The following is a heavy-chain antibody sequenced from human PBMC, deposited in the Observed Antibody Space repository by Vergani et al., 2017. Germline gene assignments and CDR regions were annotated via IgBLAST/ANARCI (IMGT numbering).Heavy chain of an antibody. CDR1: GFNFSSYG. CDR3: LGATYDSDY. Sequence: QLHLVESGGGVVQPGGSLRLSCAASGFNFSSYGMHWVRQAPVKGLQWVAFIRYDGNNIQYADAVKGRFTISRDNSKNTLDLQMNSLRTEDTAVYYCLGATYDSDYGGQGTLVTVSS. D-gene: IGHD2-21*01. V-gene: IGHV3-30*02. J-gene: IGHJ4*02. CDR2: IRYDGNNI.